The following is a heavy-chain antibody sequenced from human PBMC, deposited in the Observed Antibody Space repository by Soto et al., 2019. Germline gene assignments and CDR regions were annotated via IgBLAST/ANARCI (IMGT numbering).Heavy chain of an antibody. CDR3: ARQGYRYGHGSLWLDY. Sequence: GGSLRLSCAASGFTFSTYAMHWVRQAPGKGLEWVAVISHDGTNKYYADSVKGRFTISRDNSKNTVFLQMDSLRAEDTAVYRCARQGYRYGHGSLWLDYWGQGTLVTVSS. CDR2: ISHDGTNK. CDR1: GFTFSTYA. J-gene: IGHJ4*02. D-gene: IGHD5-18*01. V-gene: IGHV3-30-3*01.